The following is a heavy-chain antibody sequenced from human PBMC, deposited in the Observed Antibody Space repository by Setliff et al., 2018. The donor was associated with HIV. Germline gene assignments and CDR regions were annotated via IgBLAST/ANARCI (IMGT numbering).Heavy chain of an antibody. CDR3: AKELAASGLGYFDS. J-gene: IGHJ4*02. CDR2: ISRSSDYI. CDR1: GFSFSTST. V-gene: IGHV3-21*04. Sequence: PGGSLRLSCVVSGFSFSTSTMIWVRQAPGKGLEWVSSISRSSDYIYYADSVKGRFTISRDNAYNSLYLQMNSLGAEDTAEYYCAKELAASGLGYFDSWGRGILVTVSS. D-gene: IGHD3-22*01.